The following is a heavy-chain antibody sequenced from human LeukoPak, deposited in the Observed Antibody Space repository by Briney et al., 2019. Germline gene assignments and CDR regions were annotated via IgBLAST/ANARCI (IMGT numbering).Heavy chain of an antibody. D-gene: IGHD7-27*01. CDR1: GYTFTSYA. CDR3: ARGGASLGIGWFDP. J-gene: IGHJ5*02. V-gene: IGHV1-46*01. Sequence: ASVKVSCKASGYTFTSYAMNWVRQAPGQGLEWMGIINPSGGSTSYAQKFQGRVTMTRDTSTSTVYMDLSSLNSEDTAVYYCARGGASLGIGWFDPWGQGTLVTVSS. CDR2: INPSGGST.